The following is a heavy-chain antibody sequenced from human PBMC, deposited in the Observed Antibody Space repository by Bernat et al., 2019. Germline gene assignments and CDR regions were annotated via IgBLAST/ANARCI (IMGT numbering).Heavy chain of an antibody. V-gene: IGHV1-2*04. J-gene: IGHJ6*02. CDR1: GYTFTSYY. CDR2: INPNSGGT. Sequence: QVQLVQSGAEVKKPGASVKVSCKASGYTFTSYYMHWVRQAPGQGLEWMGWINPNSGGTNYAQKFQGWVTMTRDTSISTAYMELSRLRSDDTAVYYCARANPIQLWSYYYYYYGMDVWGQGTTVTVSS. D-gene: IGHD5-18*01. CDR3: ARANPIQLWSYYYYYYGMDV.